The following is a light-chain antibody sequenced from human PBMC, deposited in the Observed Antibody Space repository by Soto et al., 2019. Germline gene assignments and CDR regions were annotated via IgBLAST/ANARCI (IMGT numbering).Light chain of an antibody. V-gene: IGKV3-11*01. Sequence: LTLSPATLCLTQGEKATLSCRTSQSVSSYLSWYQQKPGQAPRLLIYGASTRATCIPARFSGSGSGTEFTLTISSVEPEDFAVYICQQRSNWPPTFGQGTRLE. J-gene: IGKJ5*01. CDR3: QQRSNWPPT. CDR1: QSVSSY. CDR2: GAS.